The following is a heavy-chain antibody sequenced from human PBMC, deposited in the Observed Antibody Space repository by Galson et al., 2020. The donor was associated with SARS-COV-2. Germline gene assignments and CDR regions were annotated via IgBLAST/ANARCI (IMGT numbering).Heavy chain of an antibody. CDR1: GFSFSSFW. Sequence: GGSLRLSCAASGFSFSSFWMTWVRQAPGKGLEWVANIKYDGSEKYHVDSVKGRFTISRDNAKSSVYLQMNSLRVEDTAVYYCARRHHMDVWGKGTTVTVSS. V-gene: IGHV3-7*01. CDR3: ARRHHMDV. J-gene: IGHJ6*03. CDR2: IKYDGSEK.